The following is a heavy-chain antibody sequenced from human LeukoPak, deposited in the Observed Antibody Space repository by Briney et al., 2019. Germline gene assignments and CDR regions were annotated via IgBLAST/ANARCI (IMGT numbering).Heavy chain of an antibody. Sequence: PSETLSLTCAVYGGSLSDYYWSWIRQSPGKGLEWIGEISHRGRTYYNLSLKSRVTISIDTSKNQFSLKVNSVSAADTAVYYCAREGAWAFDPWGQGTLVTVSS. CDR1: GGSLSDYY. V-gene: IGHV4-34*01. CDR3: AREGAWAFDP. CDR2: ISHRGRT. J-gene: IGHJ5*02. D-gene: IGHD3-16*01.